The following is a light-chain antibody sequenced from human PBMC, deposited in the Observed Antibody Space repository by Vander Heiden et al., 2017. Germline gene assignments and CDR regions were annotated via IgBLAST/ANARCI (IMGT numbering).Light chain of an antibody. J-gene: IGLJ3*02. CDR1: SSDVGGYNY. V-gene: IGLV2-14*01. CDR2: DGR. Sequence: QSALTQPASVSGSPGQSIPISCTGTSSDVGGYNYVSWSPQHPGKARKLVIDDGRNRPSGVENRFSGSKSGNTASLTISGRQAEDEADYYGSEDTSSSTRVFGGGTKLTVL. CDR3: SEDTSSSTRV.